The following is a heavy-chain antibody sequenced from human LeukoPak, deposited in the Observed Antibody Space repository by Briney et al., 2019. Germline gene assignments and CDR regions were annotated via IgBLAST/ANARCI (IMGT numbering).Heavy chain of an antibody. CDR1: GFTFSSYA. Sequence: GGSLRLSCAASGFTFSSYAMSWVRQAPGKGPEWVAMISHDGSAVYNGDSVQGRFTISRDNLKNTLDLQMNSLRVDDSAVYYCARDFGSNNWYNWFDPWGQGTPVTVSS. V-gene: IGHV3-30*03. CDR3: ARDFGSNNWYNWFDP. CDR2: ISHDGSAV. J-gene: IGHJ5*02. D-gene: IGHD6-13*01.